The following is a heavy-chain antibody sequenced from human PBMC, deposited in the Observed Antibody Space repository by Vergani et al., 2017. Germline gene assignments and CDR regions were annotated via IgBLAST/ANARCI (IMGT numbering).Heavy chain of an antibody. CDR2: TYCRSKWYT. V-gene: IGHV6-1*02. Sequence: QVQLQQSGPGLVKPSQTLSLTCAISGDSVSTNSAAWNWLRQSPSRGLEWTRTTYCRSKWYTDYALSVKSRITINPDTSKNQFSLQLNSVTPEDTAVYYCARDRYGSGGTPFDYWGQGTLVTVSS. CDR1: GDSVSTNSAA. D-gene: IGHD3-10*01. CDR3: ARDRYGSGGTPFDY. J-gene: IGHJ4*02.